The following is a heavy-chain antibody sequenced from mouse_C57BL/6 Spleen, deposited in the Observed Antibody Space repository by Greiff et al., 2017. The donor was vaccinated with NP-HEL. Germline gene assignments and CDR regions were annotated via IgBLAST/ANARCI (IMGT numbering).Heavy chain of an antibody. CDR1: GYTFTSYW. Sequence: QVQLQQPGAELVKPGASVKMSCKASGYTFTSYWITWVKQRPGQGLEWIGDIYPGSGSTNYNEKFKSKATLTVDTSSSTAYMQLSSLTSEDSAVNYCARKGPYITGWYFDVWGTGTTVTVSS. CDR2: IYPGSGST. D-gene: IGHD1-1*01. CDR3: ARKGPYITGWYFDV. V-gene: IGHV1-55*01. J-gene: IGHJ1*03.